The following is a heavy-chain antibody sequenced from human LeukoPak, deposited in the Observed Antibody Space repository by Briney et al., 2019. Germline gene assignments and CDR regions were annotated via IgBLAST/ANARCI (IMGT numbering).Heavy chain of an antibody. D-gene: IGHD3-22*01. CDR1: GGTFSSYA. V-gene: IGHV1-69*04. CDR2: IIPILGIA. CDR3: ARGLLNYYDSSGYYQGAFDI. Sequence: ASVKVSCKASGGTFSSYAISWVRQAPGQGLEWMGRIIPILGIANYAQKFQGRVTITADKSTSTAYMELSSLRSEDTAVYYCARGLLNYYDSSGYYQGAFDIWGQGTMVTASS. J-gene: IGHJ3*02.